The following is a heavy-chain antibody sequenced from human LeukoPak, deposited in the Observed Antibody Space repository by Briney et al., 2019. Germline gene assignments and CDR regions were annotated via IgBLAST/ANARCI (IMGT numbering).Heavy chain of an antibody. V-gene: IGHV1-18*01. CDR3: ARGGIVVVPAAMGDAFDI. CDR1: GYTFTSYG. D-gene: IGHD2-2*01. J-gene: IGHJ3*02. CDR2: ISAYNGNI. Sequence: ASVKVSCKASGYTFTSYGISWVRQAPGQGLEWMGWISAYNGNINYAQKFQGRVTITADESTSTAYMELSSLRSEDTAVYYCARGGIVVVPAAMGDAFDIWGQGTMVTVSS.